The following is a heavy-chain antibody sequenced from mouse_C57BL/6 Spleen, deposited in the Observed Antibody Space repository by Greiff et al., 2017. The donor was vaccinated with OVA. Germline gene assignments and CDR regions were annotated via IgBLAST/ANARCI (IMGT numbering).Heavy chain of an antibody. J-gene: IGHJ2*01. CDR3: ARPYYGSSHYFDY. D-gene: IGHD1-1*01. CDR1: GFTFSDYG. V-gene: IGHV5-17*01. Sequence: EVQLVESGGGLVKPGGSLKLSCAASGFTFSDYGMHWVRQAPEKGLEWVAYTSSGSSTIYYADTVKGRFTISRDNAKNTLFLQMTSLRSEDTAMYYCARPYYGSSHYFDYWGQGTTLTVSS. CDR2: TSSGSSTI.